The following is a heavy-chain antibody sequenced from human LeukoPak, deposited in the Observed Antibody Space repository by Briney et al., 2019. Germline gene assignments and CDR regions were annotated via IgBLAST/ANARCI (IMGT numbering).Heavy chain of an antibody. Sequence: GGSLRLSCAASGFTFSSYSFNWVRQVPGKGLEWVSSITTTFYTYYTDSVKGRFTISRDNAKNSLYLQMISLRAEDTAVYYCAAAQSSWHPELRYYYYGMDVWGQGTTVTVSS. CDR2: ITTTFYT. D-gene: IGHD6-13*01. CDR3: AAAQSSWHPELRYYYYGMDV. CDR1: GFTFSSYS. V-gene: IGHV3-21*04. J-gene: IGHJ6*02.